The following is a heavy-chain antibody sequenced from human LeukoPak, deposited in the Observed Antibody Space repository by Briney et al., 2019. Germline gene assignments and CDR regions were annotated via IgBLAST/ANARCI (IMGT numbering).Heavy chain of an antibody. D-gene: IGHD5-18*01. Sequence: GGSLKLSCAASGFTFSSYSMNWVRQAPGKGLEWXXXISSRSSYIXXXXSXXGRFTISRDNPKNSLYLQMNSLRAEDTAVYYCARSRGYSNEGMELVYWGQGTLVTVSS. CDR2: ISSRSSYI. V-gene: IGHV3-21*01. CDR1: GFTFSSYS. CDR3: ARSRGYSNEGMELVY. J-gene: IGHJ4*02.